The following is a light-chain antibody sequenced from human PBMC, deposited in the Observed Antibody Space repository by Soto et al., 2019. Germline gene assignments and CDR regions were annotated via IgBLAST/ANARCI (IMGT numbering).Light chain of an antibody. Sequence: QSVLTQPASVSGSPGQSITISCTGTSSDVGGYKYVSWYQQHPGKAPKLMIYDVRNRPSGVSKRFSGSKSGNTASLTISVLQAEDEADYYCSSYTSSSTRVFGTGTKLTVL. CDR1: SSDVGGYKY. CDR3: SSYTSSSTRV. J-gene: IGLJ1*01. CDR2: DVR. V-gene: IGLV2-14*03.